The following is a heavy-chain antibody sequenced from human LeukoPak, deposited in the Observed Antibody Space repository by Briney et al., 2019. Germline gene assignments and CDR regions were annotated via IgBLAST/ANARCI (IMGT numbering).Heavy chain of an antibody. CDR3: ARESGDGSGTYYPYGMDV. D-gene: IGHD3-10*01. V-gene: IGHV3-21*01. J-gene: IGHJ6*02. CDR2: ISRSSIYI. CDR1: GFTFSSYN. Sequence: PGGSLRLSCAASGFTFSSYNMNWVRQAPGKGLEWVSSISRSSIYIYYADSVKGRFTISRDNAENSLSLQMNSLRAEDTAVYYCARESGDGSGTYYPYGMDVWGQGTTVTVSS.